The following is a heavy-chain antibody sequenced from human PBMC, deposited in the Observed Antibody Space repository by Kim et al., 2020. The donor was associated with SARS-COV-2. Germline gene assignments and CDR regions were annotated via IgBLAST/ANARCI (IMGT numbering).Heavy chain of an antibody. CDR2: YSGGST. Sequence: YSGGSTYYADSVKGRFTISRDNSKNTLYLQMNSLRAEDTAVYYCARAYWYWGQGTLVTVSS. J-gene: IGHJ4*02. CDR3: ARAYWY. V-gene: IGHV3-66*01. D-gene: IGHD2-15*01.